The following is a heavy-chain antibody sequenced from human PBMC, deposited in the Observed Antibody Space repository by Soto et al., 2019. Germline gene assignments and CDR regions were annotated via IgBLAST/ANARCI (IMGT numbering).Heavy chain of an antibody. Sequence: EVPLVESGGGLVQPGGSLRLSCAASGFTFSSDWMSWVRQAPGKGLEWVANIKPDGSERYYVDSVRGRFTISRDNARNSLYLQMNSLRAEDTSVYYCARDEARPLGYWGQGTLVTVSS. CDR1: GFTFSSDW. D-gene: IGHD6-6*01. V-gene: IGHV3-7*01. CDR2: IKPDGSER. J-gene: IGHJ4*02. CDR3: ARDEARPLGY.